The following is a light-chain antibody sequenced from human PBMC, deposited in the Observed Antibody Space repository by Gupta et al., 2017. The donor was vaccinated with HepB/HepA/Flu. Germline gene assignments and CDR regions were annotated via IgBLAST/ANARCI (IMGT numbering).Light chain of an antibody. V-gene: IGKV2-28*01. CDR3: MQALKGPPWT. J-gene: IGKJ1*01. CDR2: FGA. CDR1: QSLLHRIGHNY. Sequence: VLTQSPLSLSVTPGEPASISCRSSQSLLHRIGHNYLDWYLQKPGQSPPLLIYFGANRASGVPDRCSGSGADTEVTPQISSVEAEDVGVYYCMQALKGPPWTFGQGTKVEIK.